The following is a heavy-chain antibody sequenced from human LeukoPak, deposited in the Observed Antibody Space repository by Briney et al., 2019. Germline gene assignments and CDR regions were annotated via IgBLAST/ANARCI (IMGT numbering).Heavy chain of an antibody. Sequence: GGSLRLSCAASGFTFSSYWMSWVRQAPGKGLEWVANIKQDGSEKYYVDSVKGRFTISRDNAKNSLYLQMNSLRAEDTAVYYCARAYFQYYYDSSGQNDYWGQGILVTVSS. D-gene: IGHD3-22*01. J-gene: IGHJ4*02. CDR3: ARAYFQYYYDSSGQNDY. CDR2: IKQDGSEK. V-gene: IGHV3-7*01. CDR1: GFTFSSYW.